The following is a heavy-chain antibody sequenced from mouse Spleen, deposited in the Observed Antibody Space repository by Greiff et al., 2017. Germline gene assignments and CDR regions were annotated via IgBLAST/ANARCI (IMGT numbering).Heavy chain of an antibody. J-gene: IGHJ3*01. CDR1: GFNFSDYG. CDR3: ARRWFAY. Sequence: EVHLVESGGGLVKPGGSLKLSCAASGFNFSDYGMHWVRQAPEKGLEWVAYISSGSSTIYYADTVKGRFTISRDNAKNTLFLQMTSLRSGDTAMYYCARRWFAYWGQGTLVTVSA. V-gene: IGHV5-17*01. CDR2: ISSGSSTI.